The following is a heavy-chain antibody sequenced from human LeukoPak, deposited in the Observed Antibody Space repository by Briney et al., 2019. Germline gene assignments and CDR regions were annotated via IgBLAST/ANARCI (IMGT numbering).Heavy chain of an antibody. V-gene: IGHV1-18*01. CDR3: ARDIYYYDSSGYYHDYYYYYGMDV. Sequence: ASVKVSCKASGYTFTSYGISWVRQAPGQGLEWMGWISAYNGNTNYAQKLQGRVTMTTDTSTSTAYMELRSLRSDDTAVYYCARDIYYYDSSGYYHDYYYYYGMDVWGQGTTVTVSS. CDR2: ISAYNGNT. D-gene: IGHD3-22*01. CDR1: GYTFTSYG. J-gene: IGHJ6*02.